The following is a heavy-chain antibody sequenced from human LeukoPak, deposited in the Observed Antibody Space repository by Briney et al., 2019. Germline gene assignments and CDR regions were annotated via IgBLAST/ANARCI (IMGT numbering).Heavy chain of an antibody. D-gene: IGHD3-3*01. CDR2: INPNSGGT. J-gene: IGHJ4*02. Sequence: ASVKVSCKASGYTFTGYYMHWVRQAPGQGLEWMGWINPNSGGTNYAQKFKGRVTMTRDTSISTAYMELSRLRSDDTAVYYCARANTLRFLEWFDYWGQGTLVTVSS. CDR1: GYTFTGYY. CDR3: ARANTLRFLEWFDY. V-gene: IGHV1-2*02.